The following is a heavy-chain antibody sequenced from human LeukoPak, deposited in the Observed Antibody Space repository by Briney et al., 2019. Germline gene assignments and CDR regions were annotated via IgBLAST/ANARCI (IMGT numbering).Heavy chain of an antibody. CDR3: ATELTGDLDY. CDR1: GYTFTDYY. D-gene: IGHD7-27*01. CDR2: VDPEDGET. Sequence: ASVKVSCKASGYTFTDYYMHWVQQAPGKGLEWMGRVDPEDGETIYAEKFQGRVTITADTSTDTAYIELCSLRSEDTAVYYCATELTGDLDYWGQGTLVTVSS. V-gene: IGHV1-69-2*01. J-gene: IGHJ4*02.